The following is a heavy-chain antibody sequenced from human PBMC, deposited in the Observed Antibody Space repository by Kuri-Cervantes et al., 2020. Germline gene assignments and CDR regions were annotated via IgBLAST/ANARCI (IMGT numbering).Heavy chain of an antibody. J-gene: IGHJ6*02. Sequence: GGSLRLSCAASGFTFSNAWMSWVRQAPGKGLEWVGRIKSKTDGGTTDYDAPVKGRFTISRDDSKNTLYLQMNSLKTEDTAVYYCTTGLCSGGSCYHFHYYYGMDVWGQGTTVTVSS. V-gene: IGHV3-15*01. CDR1: GFTFSNAW. D-gene: IGHD2-15*01. CDR2: IKSKTDGGTT. CDR3: TTGLCSGGSCYHFHYYYGMDV.